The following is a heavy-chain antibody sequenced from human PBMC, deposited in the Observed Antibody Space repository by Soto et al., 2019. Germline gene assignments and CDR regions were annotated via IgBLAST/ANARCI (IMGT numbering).Heavy chain of an antibody. V-gene: IGHV2-70*13. CDR3: ARSIRGPRRFNGMVV. CDR1: GFSLTSPGMC. Sequence: SGPTLVNPTETLTLTCTFSGFSLTSPGMCVSWIRQPPGKALEWLALIERDDDDKYYSTSLKTRLTIYQDTRKNQVVLTMANMDPADTGTYYCARSIRGPRRFNGMVVWGQGTTVTVSS. D-gene: IGHD1-20*01. CDR2: IERDDDDK. J-gene: IGHJ6*02.